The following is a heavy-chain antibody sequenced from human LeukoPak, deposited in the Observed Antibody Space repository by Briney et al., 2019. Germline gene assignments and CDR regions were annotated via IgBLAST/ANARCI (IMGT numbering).Heavy chain of an antibody. Sequence: SSETLSLTCTVSGGSINSGSYYWSWIRQPAGKGLEWIGRIYTSGTTDYNPSLKSRVTISLDTSKNLFSLNLSSVTAADTAVYYCARDSGGDGFDPWGQGTLVTVSS. V-gene: IGHV4-61*02. CDR1: GGSINSGSYY. CDR3: ARDSGGDGFDP. CDR2: IYTSGTT. J-gene: IGHJ5*02. D-gene: IGHD2-15*01.